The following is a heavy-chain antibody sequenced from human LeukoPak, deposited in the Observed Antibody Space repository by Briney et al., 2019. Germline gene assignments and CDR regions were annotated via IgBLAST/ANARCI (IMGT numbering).Heavy chain of an antibody. CDR1: GGSISSGGYS. Sequence: SETLSLTCAVSGGSISSGGYSWSWIRQPPWKGPERFGYIYHSGSTYYNPSLKSRVTISVDRSKNQFSLKLSSVTAADTAVYYCARSYGSGSYSYYFDYWGQGTLVTVSS. CDR2: IYHSGST. V-gene: IGHV4-30-2*01. J-gene: IGHJ4*02. CDR3: ARSYGSGSYSYYFDY. D-gene: IGHD3-10*01.